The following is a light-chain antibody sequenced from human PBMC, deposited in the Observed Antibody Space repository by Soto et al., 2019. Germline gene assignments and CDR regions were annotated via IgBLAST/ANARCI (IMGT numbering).Light chain of an antibody. CDR2: AAS. CDR3: LHDYNYPYT. J-gene: IGKJ2*01. Sequence: AIQMTQSPSSLSASVGDRVTITCRASQGIRNDLGWYQQKPGKAPKLLIYAASSLQSGVPSRFSGSGSGTDFTLTISSLQPEDFAAYYCLHDYNYPYTFGQGTKVDIK. V-gene: IGKV1-6*01. CDR1: QGIRND.